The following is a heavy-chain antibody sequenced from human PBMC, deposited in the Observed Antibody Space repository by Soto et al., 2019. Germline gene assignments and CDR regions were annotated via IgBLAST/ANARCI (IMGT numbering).Heavy chain of an antibody. CDR2: ISSSSSYI. CDR1: GFTFSSYS. Sequence: GGSLRLSCAASGFTFSSYSMNWVRQAPGKGLEWVSSISSSSSYIYYADSVKGRFNISRDTAKNSLYLKMNSLRAEDTAVYYGARDTYDSSGYYWLDPGGQGTLVTVSS. J-gene: IGHJ5*02. D-gene: IGHD3-22*01. V-gene: IGHV3-21*01. CDR3: ARDTYDSSGYYWLDP.